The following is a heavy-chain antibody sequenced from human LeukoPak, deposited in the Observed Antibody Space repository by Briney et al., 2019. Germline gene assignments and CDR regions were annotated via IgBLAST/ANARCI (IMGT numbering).Heavy chain of an antibody. V-gene: IGHV3-30*18. J-gene: IGHJ6*02. CDR1: GFTFSSYG. CDR3: AKGMFGEFSYGMDV. D-gene: IGHD3-10*02. Sequence: GGSLRLSCAASGFTFSSYGMHWVRQAPGKGLEWVAVISYDGSNKYYADSVKGRFTISRDNSKNTLYLQMNSLRAEDTAVYYCAKGMFGEFSYGMDVWGRGTTVTVSS. CDR2: ISYDGSNK.